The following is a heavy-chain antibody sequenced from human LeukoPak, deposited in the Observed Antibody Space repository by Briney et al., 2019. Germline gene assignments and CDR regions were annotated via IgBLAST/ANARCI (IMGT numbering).Heavy chain of an antibody. CDR1: GFTFSSYG. V-gene: IGHV3-9*01. D-gene: IGHD1-26*01. Sequence: GGSLRLSCAASGFTFSSYGMSWVRQAPGKGLEWVSGISWNSGSIGYADSVKGRFTISRDNAKNSLYLQMNSLRAEDTALYYCAKDIRWELLGWFDPWGQGTLVTVSS. CDR2: ISWNSGSI. J-gene: IGHJ5*02. CDR3: AKDIRWELLGWFDP.